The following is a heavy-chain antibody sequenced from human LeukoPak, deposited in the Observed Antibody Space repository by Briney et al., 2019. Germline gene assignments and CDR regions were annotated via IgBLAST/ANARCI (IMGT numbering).Heavy chain of an antibody. CDR3: ASGIHCSSTSCSNQADY. CDR2: ISAYNGNT. D-gene: IGHD2-2*01. V-gene: IGHV1-18*01. J-gene: IGHJ4*02. CDR1: GYTFTSYG. Sequence: ASVKVSCKASGYTFTSYGISWVRQAPGQGLECMGWISAYNGNTNYAQKLQGRVTMTTDTSTSTAYMELRSLRSDDTAVYYCASGIHCSSTSCSNQADYWGQGTLVTVSS.